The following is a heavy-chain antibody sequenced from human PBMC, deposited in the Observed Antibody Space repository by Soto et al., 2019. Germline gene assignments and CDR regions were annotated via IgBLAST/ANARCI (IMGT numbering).Heavy chain of an antibody. CDR2: LYWNDDA. CDR1: GFSINNGGVG. Sequence: QITLKESGQTLVNPTQTLTLVCTLSGFSINNGGVGVGWIRQPPGKAPEWLALLYWNDDAWYSPSLRYRLSVTKDSSKNQVVLTMTHMAPVDAGTLYCAKRRALSNNLFFDQCGQGALVTVSS. D-gene: IGHD4-4*01. CDR3: AKRRALSNNLFFDQ. V-gene: IGHV2-5*01. J-gene: IGHJ4*02.